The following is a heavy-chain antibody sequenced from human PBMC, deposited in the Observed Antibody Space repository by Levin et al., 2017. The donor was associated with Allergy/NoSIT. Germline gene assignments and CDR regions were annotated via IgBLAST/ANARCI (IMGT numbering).Heavy chain of an antibody. J-gene: IGHJ4*02. Sequence: GGSLRLSCAASGFTFSSYWMSWVRQAPGKGLEWVANIKQDGSEKYYVDSVKGRFTISRDNAKNSLYLQMNSLRAEDTAVYYCARALRYCSGGSCYYATPFGYWGQGTLVTVSS. CDR1: GFTFSSYW. CDR2: IKQDGSEK. D-gene: IGHD2-15*01. CDR3: ARALRYCSGGSCYYATPFGY. V-gene: IGHV3-7*01.